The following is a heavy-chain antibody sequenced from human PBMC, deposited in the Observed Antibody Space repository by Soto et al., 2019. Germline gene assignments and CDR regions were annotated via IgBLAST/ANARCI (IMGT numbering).Heavy chain of an antibody. CDR2: ISSSSSYI. V-gene: IGHV3-21*01. CDR1: GFTFSSYS. J-gene: IGHJ5*02. D-gene: IGHD6-19*01. CDR3: ARTRGYSSGWPDDP. Sequence: EXQLVESGGGLVKPGGSLRLSCAASGFTFSSYSMNWXXXAXGKGLEWVSSISSSSSYIYYADSVKGRFTISRDNAKNSLYLQMNSLRAEDTAVYYCARTRGYSSGWPDDPWGQGTLVTVSS.